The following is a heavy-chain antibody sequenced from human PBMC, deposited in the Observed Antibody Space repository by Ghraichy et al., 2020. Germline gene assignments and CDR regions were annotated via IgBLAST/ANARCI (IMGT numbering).Heavy chain of an antibody. J-gene: IGHJ6*02. CDR2: IYSGGST. V-gene: IGHV3-53*01. Sequence: GGSRLSCAASGFTVSSNYMSWVRQAPGKGLEWVSVIYSGGSTYYADSVKGRFTISRDNSKNTLYLQMNSLRAEDTAVYYCARDRTQYGRYGMDVWGQGTTVTVSS. CDR1: GFTVSSNY. CDR3: ARDRTQYGRYGMDV. D-gene: IGHD1-14*01.